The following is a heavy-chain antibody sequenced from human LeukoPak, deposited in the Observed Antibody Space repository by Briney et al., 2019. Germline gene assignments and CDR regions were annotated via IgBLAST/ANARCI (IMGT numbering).Heavy chain of an antibody. J-gene: IGHJ5*02. D-gene: IGHD3-3*01. Sequence: ASVKVSCKVSGYTLTELSMHWVRQATGQGLEWMGWMNPNSGNTGYAQKFQGRVTITRNTSISTAYMELSSLRSEDTAVYYCARAGPRGYYDFWSGYYWWFDPWGQGTLVTVSS. CDR2: MNPNSGNT. CDR3: ARAGPRGYYDFWSGYYWWFDP. CDR1: GYTLTELS. V-gene: IGHV1-8*03.